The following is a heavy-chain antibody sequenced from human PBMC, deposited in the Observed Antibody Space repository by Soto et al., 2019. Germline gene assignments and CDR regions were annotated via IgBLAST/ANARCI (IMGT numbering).Heavy chain of an antibody. CDR3: AKDLGGWDY. Sequence: GGSLRLSCAASGFTFSSYGMHWVRQAPGKGLEWVAVISYDGSNKYYADSVKGRFTISRDNSKNTLYLQMNSLRAEDTAVYYCAKDLGGWDYWGQGTLVTVSS. J-gene: IGHJ4*02. D-gene: IGHD6-19*01. V-gene: IGHV3-30*18. CDR1: GFTFSSYG. CDR2: ISYDGSNK.